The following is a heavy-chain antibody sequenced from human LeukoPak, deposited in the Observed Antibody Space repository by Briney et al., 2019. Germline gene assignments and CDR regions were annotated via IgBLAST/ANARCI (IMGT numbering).Heavy chain of an antibody. D-gene: IGHD3-9*01. CDR1: GYTFTGYY. CDR3: ARDQGYYDILTGYYSGAFDI. Sequence: ASVKVSCKASGYTFTGYYMHWVRQAPGQGLEWMGWINPNTGGTKYAQKFQGRVTMTRDTSISTAYMELSRLRSDDTAVYYCARDQGYYDILTGYYSGAFDIWGQGTMVTVSS. CDR2: INPNTGGT. J-gene: IGHJ3*02. V-gene: IGHV1-2*02.